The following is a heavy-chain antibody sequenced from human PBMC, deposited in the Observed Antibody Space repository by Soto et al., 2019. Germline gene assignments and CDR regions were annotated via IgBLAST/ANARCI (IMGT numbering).Heavy chain of an antibody. J-gene: IGHJ4*02. V-gene: IGHV1-69*01. CDR1: GGTFSSYA. Sequence: QVQLVQSGAEVKKPGSSVKVSCKASGGTFSSYAISWVRQAPGQGLEWMGGIIPIFGTANYAQKFQGRVTIPADESTSTAYMELSSLRSEDTAVYYCARAESDYYDSSGYYSAYDYWGQGTLVTVSS. CDR3: ARAESDYYDSSGYYSAYDY. D-gene: IGHD3-22*01. CDR2: IIPIFGTA.